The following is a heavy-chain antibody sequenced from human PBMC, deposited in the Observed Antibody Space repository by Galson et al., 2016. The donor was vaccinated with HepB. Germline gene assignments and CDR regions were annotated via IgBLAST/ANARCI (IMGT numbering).Heavy chain of an antibody. V-gene: IGHV4-4*08. D-gene: IGHD5-18*01. CDR2: IQNSGSS. CDR3: AMDTYAWVRFDH. Sequence: SETLSLTCTVSGGSISNYYWSWIRQPPGKGLEWIGYIQNSGSSNYNPSLTSRVTISVDVSKNQFSLNLSSVTAADTAVYYCAMDTYAWVRFDHWGPGTLVTVSS. CDR1: GGSISNYY. J-gene: IGHJ4*02.